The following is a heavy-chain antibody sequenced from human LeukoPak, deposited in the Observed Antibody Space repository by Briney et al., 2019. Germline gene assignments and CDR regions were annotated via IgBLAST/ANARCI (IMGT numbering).Heavy chain of an antibody. CDR2: IYYSGST. V-gene: IGHV4-39*07. Sequence: PSETLSLTCTVSGGSISSSSYYWGWIRQPPGKGLEWIGSIYYSGSTYYNPSLKSRVTISVDTSKNQFSLKLSSVAAADTAVYYCARDGGYYDSSGYYYGVWFDPWGQGTLVTVSS. J-gene: IGHJ5*02. D-gene: IGHD3-22*01. CDR1: GGSISSSSYY. CDR3: ARDGGYYDSSGYYYGVWFDP.